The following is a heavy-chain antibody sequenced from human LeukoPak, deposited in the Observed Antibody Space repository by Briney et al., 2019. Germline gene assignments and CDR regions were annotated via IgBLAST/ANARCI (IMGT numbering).Heavy chain of an antibody. J-gene: IGHJ4*02. V-gene: IGHV4-31*03. CDR1: GGSISSGGYY. CDR3: ARGLLSGGFDY. Sequence: PSETLSLSCTVSGGSISSGGYYWSWIRQHPGKGLEWIGYIYYSGSTYYNPSLKSRVTISVDTSKNQFSLKLSSVTAADTAVYYCARGLLSGGFDYWGQGTLVTVSS. CDR2: IYYSGST. D-gene: IGHD2-15*01.